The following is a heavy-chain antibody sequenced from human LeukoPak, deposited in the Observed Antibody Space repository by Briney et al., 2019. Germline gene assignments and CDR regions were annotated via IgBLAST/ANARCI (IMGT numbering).Heavy chain of an antibody. Sequence: ASVKVSFKASGYTFTTYYMHWVRQAPGQGLEWMGIINPSGGSTNYAQKFQGRVTMTRDTSTTTVYMELSSLRSEDTAVYYCARDGNLGSPRGRFDPWGQGTLVTVSS. CDR3: ARDGNLGSPRGRFDP. V-gene: IGHV1-46*01. CDR2: INPSGGST. J-gene: IGHJ5*02. D-gene: IGHD1-1*01. CDR1: GYTFTTYY.